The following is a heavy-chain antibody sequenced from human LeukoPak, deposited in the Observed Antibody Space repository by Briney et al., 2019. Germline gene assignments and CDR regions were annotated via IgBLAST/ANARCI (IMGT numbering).Heavy chain of an antibody. CDR2: ITLYSDTT. CDR3: ARGFGYDFADY. V-gene: IGHV4-30-4*01. Sequence: PSQTLSLTCSGSGGSISSGDHYWTWIRQPPGGGLEWMGFITLYSDTTSYNPSLKSRLMISIDTSKNQFSLTLTSVTAADTAVYFCARGFGYDFADYWGQGILVTVSS. CDR1: GGSISSGDHY. D-gene: IGHD2-2*01. J-gene: IGHJ4*02.